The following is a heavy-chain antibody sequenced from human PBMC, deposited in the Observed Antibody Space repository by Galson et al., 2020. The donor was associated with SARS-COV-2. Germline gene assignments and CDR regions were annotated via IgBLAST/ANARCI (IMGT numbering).Heavy chain of an antibody. D-gene: IGHD3-10*01. CDR3: ARGVRWFGELLLVGDYYYYGMDV. CDR1: GFTFSTYT. V-gene: IGHV3-21*01. Sequence: GGSLRLSCAASGFTFSTYTLNWARQAPGKGLERVSSISSIRSYKYYADPVKGRFTISRDNAKNSLYLQMNSLRAEDTAVYYCARGVRWFGELLLVGDYYYYGMDVWGQGTTVTVSS. CDR2: ISSIRSYK. J-gene: IGHJ6*02.